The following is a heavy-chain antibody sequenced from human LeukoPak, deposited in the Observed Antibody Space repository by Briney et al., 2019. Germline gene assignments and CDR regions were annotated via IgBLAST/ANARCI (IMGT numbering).Heavy chain of an antibody. CDR3: ARRPYYDSSGYYPNTLFDY. CDR1: GYSFTSYW. V-gene: IGHV5-51*01. D-gene: IGHD3-22*01. J-gene: IGHJ4*02. Sequence: GESLKISCKGSGYSFTSYWIGWVRQMPGKGLEWMGIINPGDSDTRYSPSFQGQVTISADKSISTAYLQWSSLKASDTAMYYCARRPYYDSSGYYPNTLFDYWGQGTLVTVSS. CDR2: INPGDSDT.